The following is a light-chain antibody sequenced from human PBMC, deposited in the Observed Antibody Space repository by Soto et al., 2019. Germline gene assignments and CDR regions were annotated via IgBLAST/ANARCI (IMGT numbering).Light chain of an antibody. J-gene: IGKJ5*01. V-gene: IGKV3-20*01. CDR1: QSVSSSY. CDR3: QQYGSPPLT. CDR2: DAS. Sequence: ETGLTQSPGTLSLSPGERATLSCRSSQSVSSSYLAWYQQKPGQAPRLLIYDASRRATGIPARFSGSGSGTDFTLTISRLQAEDIEVYYCQQYGSPPLTFGQGTRLEIK.